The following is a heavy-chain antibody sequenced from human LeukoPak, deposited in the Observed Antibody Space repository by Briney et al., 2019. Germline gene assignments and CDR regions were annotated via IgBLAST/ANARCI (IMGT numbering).Heavy chain of an antibody. D-gene: IGHD3-10*01. Sequence: PSETLSPTCAVYGGSFSGYYWSWIRQPPGKGLEWIGEINHSGSTNYNPSLKSRVTISVDTSKNQFSLKLSSVTAADTAVYYCARPTRYYYGSGSYYHNWFDPWGQGTLVTVSS. V-gene: IGHV4-34*01. CDR1: GGSFSGYY. J-gene: IGHJ5*02. CDR2: INHSGST. CDR3: ARPTRYYYGSGSYYHNWFDP.